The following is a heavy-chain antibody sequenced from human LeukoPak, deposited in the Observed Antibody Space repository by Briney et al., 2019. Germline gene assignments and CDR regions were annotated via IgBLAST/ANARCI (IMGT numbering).Heavy chain of an antibody. D-gene: IGHD6-13*01. J-gene: IGHJ4*02. CDR1: GFTFSTYA. CDR3: VKDRSDSSSWYGQFEY. V-gene: IGHV3-23*01. Sequence: GGSLRLSCAASGFTFSTYAMNWVRQAPGKGLEWVSAMSGSGGSTYYADSVKGRFTISRDNSKNTLYLQMNSLRAEDTAVSYCVKDRSDSSSWYGQFEYWGQGTL. CDR2: MSGSGGST.